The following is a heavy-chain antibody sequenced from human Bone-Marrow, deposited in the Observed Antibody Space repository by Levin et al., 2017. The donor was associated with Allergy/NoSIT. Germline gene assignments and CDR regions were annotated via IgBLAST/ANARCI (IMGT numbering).Heavy chain of an antibody. CDR3: AKVRRGLDAFDI. CDR1: GFIFTSSA. V-gene: IGHV3-23*01. Sequence: GGSLRLSCAASGFIFTSSAMSWVRQAPGKGLEWVSSISASDDSTFYTDSVKGRLTISRDNSNNTIYLQMNSLRAEDTAIYYCAKVRRGLDAFDIWGQGTMVTVSS. J-gene: IGHJ3*02. CDR2: ISASDDST. D-gene: IGHD3/OR15-3a*01.